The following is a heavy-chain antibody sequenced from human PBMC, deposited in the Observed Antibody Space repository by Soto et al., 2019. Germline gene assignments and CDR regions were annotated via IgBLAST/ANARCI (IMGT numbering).Heavy chain of an antibody. J-gene: IGHJ6*02. D-gene: IGHD6-13*01. Sequence: GGSLRLSCAASGFTVSSNYMSWVRQAPGKGLEWVSVIYSGGSTYYADSVKGRFTISRDNSKNTLYLQMNSLRAEDTAVYYCASHSSSWYGYYYYYGMDVWGQGTTVTVSS. CDR1: GFTVSSNY. CDR3: ASHSSSWYGYYYYYGMDV. CDR2: IYSGGST. V-gene: IGHV3-53*01.